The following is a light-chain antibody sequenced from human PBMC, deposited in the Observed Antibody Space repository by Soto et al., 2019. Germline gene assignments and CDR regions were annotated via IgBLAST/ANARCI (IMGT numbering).Light chain of an antibody. CDR3: QQYGSSPRT. CDR2: GAS. V-gene: IGKV3-20*01. Sequence: IVLTQSPGTLSLSPGERATLSCRASQSVSSNYLAWYQQKPGQAPRLLIYGASSRATGIPDRFSGSGSGAGFTLTISRLEPEDLAVYYCQQYGSSPRTFGQGTKVEIK. CDR1: QSVSSNY. J-gene: IGKJ1*01.